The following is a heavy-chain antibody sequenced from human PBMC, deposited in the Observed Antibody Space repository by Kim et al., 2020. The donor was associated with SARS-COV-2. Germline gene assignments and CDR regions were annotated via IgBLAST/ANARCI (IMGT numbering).Heavy chain of an antibody. Sequence: SPSFQGQVTISADKSISTAYLQWSSLKASDTAMYYCARSSEVLFYWYFDLWGRGTLVTVSS. V-gene: IGHV5-51*01. D-gene: IGHD2-2*01. J-gene: IGHJ2*01. CDR3: ARSSEVLFYWYFDL.